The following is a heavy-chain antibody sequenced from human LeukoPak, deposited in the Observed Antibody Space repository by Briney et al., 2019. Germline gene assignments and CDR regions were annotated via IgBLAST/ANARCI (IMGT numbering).Heavy chain of an antibody. J-gene: IGHJ5*02. D-gene: IGHD3-22*01. CDR1: GGTFSSYA. CDR3: ARKVPNDSSGYYYRGQFDP. Sequence: RASVKVSCKASGGTFSSYAISWVRQAPGQGLEWMGGIIPIFGTANYAQKFQGRATITADKSTSTAYMELSSLRSEDTAVYYCARKVPNDSSGYYYRGQFDPWGQGTLVTVSS. CDR2: IIPIFGTA. V-gene: IGHV1-69*06.